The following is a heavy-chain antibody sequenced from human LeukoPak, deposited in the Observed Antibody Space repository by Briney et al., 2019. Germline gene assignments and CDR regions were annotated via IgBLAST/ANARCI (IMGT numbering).Heavy chain of an antibody. CDR3: ARGGTSGTHLNWFDP. Sequence: SETLSLTCTVSGGSISSYYWSWIRQPPGKGLEWIGHIYGSGSTNYNPSLKSRVTLSVDTSKNQFSLKLSSVTAADTAVYCCARGGTSGTHLNWFDPWGQGTLVTVSS. CDR1: GGSISSYY. J-gene: IGHJ5*02. D-gene: IGHD1-1*01. V-gene: IGHV4-59*01. CDR2: IYGSGST.